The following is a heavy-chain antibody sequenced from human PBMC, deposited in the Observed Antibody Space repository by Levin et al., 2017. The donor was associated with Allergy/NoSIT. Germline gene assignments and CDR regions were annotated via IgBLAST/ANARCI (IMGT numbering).Heavy chain of an antibody. J-gene: IGHJ4*02. CDR3: ARATHDCSGTSCYRFDY. CDR2: IYHSGGT. V-gene: IGHV4-4*02. Sequence: PSETLSLTCAVSGGSISSTNWWSWVRQPPGKGLAWIGEIYHSGGTKYNPSLDSRVTISVDKSKNQFSLKLSSVTAADTAVYYCARATHDCSGTSCYRFDYWGQGTLVTVSS. D-gene: IGHD2-2*01. CDR1: GGSISSTNW.